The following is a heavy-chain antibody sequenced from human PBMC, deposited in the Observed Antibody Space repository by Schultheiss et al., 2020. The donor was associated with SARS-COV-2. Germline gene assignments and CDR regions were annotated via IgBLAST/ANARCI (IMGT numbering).Heavy chain of an antibody. J-gene: IGHJ4*02. Sequence: GGSLRLSCKGSAYTFTNYWIAWVRQMPGKGLEWMGIIYPGDSDTKYSPSFQGQVTISADKSITTAYLQWSSLRASDTAIYYCASLVGGATFYWGQGTLVTVSS. CDR2: IYPGDSDT. CDR3: ASLVGGATFY. V-gene: IGHV5-51*01. D-gene: IGHD4/OR15-4a*01. CDR1: AYTFTNYW.